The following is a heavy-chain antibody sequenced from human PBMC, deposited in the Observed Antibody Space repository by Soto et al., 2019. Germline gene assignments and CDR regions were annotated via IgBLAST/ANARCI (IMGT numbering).Heavy chain of an antibody. Sequence: PGESLKISCAGSGFTFNNSAMTWVRQAPGQGLEWVASISENGGSRGGTYYANSVKGRFTISRDNSKNTLYLQVDSLTGADTAVYYCASAKAVVIAPLGIWGQGALVTVSS. J-gene: IGHJ3*02. CDR2: ISENGGSRGGT. CDR3: ASAKAVVIAPLGI. V-gene: IGHV3-23*01. D-gene: IGHD2-21*01. CDR1: GFTFNNSA.